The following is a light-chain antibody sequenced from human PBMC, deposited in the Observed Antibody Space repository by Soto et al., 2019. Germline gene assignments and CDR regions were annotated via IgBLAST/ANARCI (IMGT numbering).Light chain of an antibody. J-gene: IGKJ1*01. CDR3: MQATQFPWT. CDR1: QSLVHSDGHTY. Sequence: DVVMTQTPLSSPVTLGQPASISCRSSQSLVHSDGHTYLSWLQHSPGPPPRRLIYRISHRFSGVPDRFSGSGAGTDFTLKISRVEAEDVAIYYCMQATQFPWTFGQGTKVDIK. CDR2: RIS. V-gene: IGKV2-24*01.